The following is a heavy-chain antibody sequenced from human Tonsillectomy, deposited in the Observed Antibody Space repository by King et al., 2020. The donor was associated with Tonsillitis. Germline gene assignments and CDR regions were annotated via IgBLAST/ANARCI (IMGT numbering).Heavy chain of an antibody. V-gene: IGHV4-39*07. CDR1: GGSISSSSYY. D-gene: IGHD2-15*01. CDR3: AREQSPGLDYFDMDV. CDR2: IYYSGST. Sequence: QLQESGPGLVKPSETLSLTCSVSGGSISSSSYYWGWIRQPPGKGLEWIGTIYYSGSTFYNPSRKSRVTISVDTSKNQFSLKLSSVTAADTAVYYCAREQSPGLDYFDMDVWGRGTTVTVSS. J-gene: IGHJ6*02.